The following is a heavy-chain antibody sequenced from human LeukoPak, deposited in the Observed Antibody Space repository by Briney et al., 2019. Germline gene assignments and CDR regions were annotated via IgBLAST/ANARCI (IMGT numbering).Heavy chain of an antibody. D-gene: IGHD2-21*01. CDR3: ARLFPLLGSSGGYFDY. J-gene: IGHJ4*02. CDR2: IYYSGST. V-gene: IGHV4-39*07. CDR1: GGSISSSSYY. Sequence: SETLSLTCTVSGGSISSSSYYWGWIRQPPGKGLEWIGSIYYSGSTYYNPSLKSRVTISVDTSKNQFSLKLSSVTAADTAVYYCARLFPLLGSSGGYFDYWGQGTLVTVSS.